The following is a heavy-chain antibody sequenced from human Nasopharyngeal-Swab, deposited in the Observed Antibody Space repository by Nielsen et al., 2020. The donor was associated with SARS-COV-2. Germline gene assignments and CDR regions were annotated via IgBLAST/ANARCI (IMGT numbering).Heavy chain of an antibody. Sequence: SVKVSCKASGGSFSTNGISWVRQAPGQGLEWMGGIVPMFGTAKYAQNFQGRVTITADESTTTAYMELTSLRSEDTAVYYCARAKSLYTEYNCFDPWGQGTLVTVSS. V-gene: IGHV1-69*13. CDR1: GGSFSTNG. CDR2: IVPMFGTA. J-gene: IGHJ5*02. CDR3: ARAKSLYTEYNCFDP. D-gene: IGHD3-10*01.